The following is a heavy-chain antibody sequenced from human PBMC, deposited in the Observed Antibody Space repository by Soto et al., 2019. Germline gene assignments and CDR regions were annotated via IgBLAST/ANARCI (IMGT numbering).Heavy chain of an antibody. CDR3: ARGESGYYYYFDY. CDR2: IYYSGST. Sequence: SETLSLTCTVSGGSISSGGYYWSWIRQHPGKGLEWIGYIYYSGSTYYNPSLKSRVTISVDTSKNQFSLKLSSVTAADTAVYYCARGESGYYYYFDYWGQGTLVTVSS. V-gene: IGHV4-31*03. D-gene: IGHD3-22*01. J-gene: IGHJ4*02. CDR1: GGSISSGGYY.